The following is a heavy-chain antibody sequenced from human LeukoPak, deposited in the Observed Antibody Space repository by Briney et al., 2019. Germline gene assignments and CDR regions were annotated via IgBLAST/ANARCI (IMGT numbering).Heavy chain of an antibody. Sequence: SEILSLTCTVSGGSISNNDYFWGWIRQPPGKGLEWIGSMNYGGSTHDNPSLKSRVTISVDTSKNQVSLKLSSVTAADTAVYYCARRVPGRSGNWFDPWGQGTLVTVSS. CDR3: ARRVPGRSGNWFDP. CDR2: MNYGGST. J-gene: IGHJ5*02. V-gene: IGHV4-39*01. D-gene: IGHD2-2*01. CDR1: GGSISNNDYF.